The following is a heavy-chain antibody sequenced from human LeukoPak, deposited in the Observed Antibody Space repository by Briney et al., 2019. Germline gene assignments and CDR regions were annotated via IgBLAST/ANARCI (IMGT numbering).Heavy chain of an antibody. Sequence: PGGSLRLSCAASGFTFSSYGMHWVRQAPGKGLEWVAVISYDGSNKYYADSVKGRFTISRDNSNNTLYLQMNSLRAEDTAVYYCAKGSRSSGHYSDYWGQGTLVTVFS. J-gene: IGHJ4*02. V-gene: IGHV3-30*18. CDR2: ISYDGSNK. CDR1: GFTFSSYG. D-gene: IGHD3-22*01. CDR3: AKGSRSSGHYSDY.